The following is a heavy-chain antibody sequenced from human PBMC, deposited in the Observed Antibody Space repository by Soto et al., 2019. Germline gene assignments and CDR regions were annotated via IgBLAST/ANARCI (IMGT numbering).Heavy chain of an antibody. CDR2: ISSSGSTI. D-gene: IGHD2-21*02. J-gene: IGHJ4*02. CDR3: ARGLAYCGGDCYSATPLDY. Sequence: GGSLRLSCAASGFTFSDYYMSWIRQAPGKGLEWVSYISSSGSTIYYADSVKGRFTISRDNAKNSLYLQMNSLRAEDRAVYYCARGLAYCGGDCYSATPLDYWGQGTLVTVSS. V-gene: IGHV3-11*01. CDR1: GFTFSDYY.